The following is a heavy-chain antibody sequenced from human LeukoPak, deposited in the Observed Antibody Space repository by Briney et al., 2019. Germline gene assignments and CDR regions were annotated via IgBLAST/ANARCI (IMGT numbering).Heavy chain of an antibody. CDR3: ARDQYSSGWYNWFDP. CDR2: ISSSSSYI. V-gene: IGHV3-21*01. D-gene: IGHD6-19*01. Sequence: GGSLRLSCAASGFTFSSYSMNWVRQAPGKGLEWVLSISSSSSYIYYADSVKGRFTIPRDNAKNSLYLQMNSLRAEDTAVYYCARDQYSSGWYNWFDPWGQGTLVAVSS. CDR1: GFTFSSYS. J-gene: IGHJ5*02.